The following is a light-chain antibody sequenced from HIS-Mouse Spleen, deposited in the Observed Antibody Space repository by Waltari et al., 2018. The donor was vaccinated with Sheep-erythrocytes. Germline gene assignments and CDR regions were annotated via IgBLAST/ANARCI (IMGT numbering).Light chain of an antibody. CDR1: PGISSY. V-gene: IGKV1-8*01. J-gene: IGKJ2*01. CDR3: QQYYSYPYT. CDR2: AAS. Sequence: AIRMTQSPSPLSASTGDRVTIPCRASPGISSYLAWYQQQPGKAPTLLIYAASTLQSGVPSRFGGSGSGTDFTLTISCLQSEDFATYYCQQYYSYPYTFGQGTKLEIK.